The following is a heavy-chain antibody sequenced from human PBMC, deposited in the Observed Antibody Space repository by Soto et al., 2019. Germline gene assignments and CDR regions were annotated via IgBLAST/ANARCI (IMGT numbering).Heavy chain of an antibody. D-gene: IGHD3-3*02. CDR3: ARGSRTGIRDQLPFDN. Sequence: HPGGSLRLSCAASGFTFSSYAMHWVRQAPGKGLEWVVVISYDGSSKGYAASVKGRFTISRDNSKDTVDLQMNSLGAEDTAVYYCARGSRTGIRDQLPFDNWGQGALVTVSS. CDR1: GFTFSSYA. CDR2: ISYDGSSK. V-gene: IGHV3-30-3*01. J-gene: IGHJ4*02.